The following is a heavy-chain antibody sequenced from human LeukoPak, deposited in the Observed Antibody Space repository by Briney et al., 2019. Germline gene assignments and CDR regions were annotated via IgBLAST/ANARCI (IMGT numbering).Heavy chain of an antibody. Sequence: GGSLRLSCAASGFTLSSNYMSWVRQAPGKGLEWVSVIYSGGSTYYADSVKGRFTISRDNSKNTLYLQMNSLRAEDTAVYYCARDQRIAAAGTTRSYYYYYMDVWGKGTTVTISS. CDR1: GFTLSSNY. V-gene: IGHV3-53*01. J-gene: IGHJ6*03. CDR2: IYSGGST. D-gene: IGHD6-13*01. CDR3: ARDQRIAAAGTTRSYYYYYMDV.